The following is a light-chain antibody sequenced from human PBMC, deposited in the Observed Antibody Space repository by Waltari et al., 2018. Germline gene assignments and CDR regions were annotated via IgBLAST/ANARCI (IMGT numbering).Light chain of an antibody. CDR1: HDVSTY. Sequence: DIEMTQSPSSLSASVGDRITITCRASHDVSTYLNLYQQRAGKAPKLLIYGASTLQTGVPPRFGGLGSGTNFTLRISSLQPGDFATYYCQQSYNIPRTFGQGTKVE. CDR3: QQSYNIPRT. V-gene: IGKV1-39*01. CDR2: GAS. J-gene: IGKJ2*01.